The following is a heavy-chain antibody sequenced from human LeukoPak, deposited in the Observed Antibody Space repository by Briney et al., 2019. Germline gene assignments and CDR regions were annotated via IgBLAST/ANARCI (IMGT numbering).Heavy chain of an antibody. CDR3: ARDGDGYKYGY. Sequence: ASVKVSCKASGYTFTSYGISWVRQAPGQGLEWMGWISAYNGNTNYPQKLQGRVTMTTDPSTSTAYIELRSLRSDDTAVYYCARDGDGYKYGYWGQGTLVTVSS. CDR2: ISAYNGNT. CDR1: GYTFTSYG. J-gene: IGHJ4*02. V-gene: IGHV1-18*01. D-gene: IGHD5-24*01.